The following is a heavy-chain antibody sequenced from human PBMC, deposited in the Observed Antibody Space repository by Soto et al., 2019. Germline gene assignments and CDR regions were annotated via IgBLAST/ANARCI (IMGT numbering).Heavy chain of an antibody. CDR3: AKDEGRFLKYYFNFGVDA. CDR2: ISYDGSNQ. V-gene: IGHV3-30*18. D-gene: IGHD3-3*01. CDR1: GFTFSTYG. Sequence: QVQLVESGGGLVQPGRSLKLSCAASGFTFSTYGMHWVRQSPGKGLEWVAVISYDGSNQYYRDSVRDSFTISRDNSRNTVYLQIHSLREEDTAVYYCAKDEGRFLKYYFNFGVDAWGRGTTVTVS. J-gene: IGHJ6*02.